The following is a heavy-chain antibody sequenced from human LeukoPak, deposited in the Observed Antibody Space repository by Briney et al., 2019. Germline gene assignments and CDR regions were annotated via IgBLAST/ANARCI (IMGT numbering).Heavy chain of an antibody. CDR1: RYTFTRYD. V-gene: IGHV1-8*01. CDR3: ARWADSPFDY. J-gene: IGHJ4*02. CDR2: MKPSSDKT. Sequence: SVKVSCKASRYTFTRYDINWVRQATGQGVEWMGYMKPSSDKTGYAQKFQGRVTLTWDTSISTAYMELSSLKSEDTAVYYCARWADSPFDYWGQGTLVTVSS.